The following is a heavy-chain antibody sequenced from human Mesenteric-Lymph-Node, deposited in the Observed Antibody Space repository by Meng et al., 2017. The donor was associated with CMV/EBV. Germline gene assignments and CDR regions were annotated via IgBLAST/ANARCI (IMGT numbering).Heavy chain of an antibody. CDR1: GYTFTNYA. V-gene: IGHV7-4-1*02. J-gene: IGHJ4*02. D-gene: IGHD2-15*01. CDR2: INTNTGNP. Sequence: CKTSGYTFTNYAMNWVRQAPGQGLEWMGWINTNTGNPTYAQGFTGQFVFSLDTSVTTAYLQISSLRAEDTAVYFCARGPRVARNDFDSWGQGTLVTVSS. CDR3: ARGPRVARNDFDS.